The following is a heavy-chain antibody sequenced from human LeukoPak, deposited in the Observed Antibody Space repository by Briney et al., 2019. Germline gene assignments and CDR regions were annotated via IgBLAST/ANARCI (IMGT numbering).Heavy chain of an antibody. CDR3: ARGDSSGWAYYYYGMDV. Sequence: PSETLSLTCTVSGGSISSGGYYWSWIRRHPGKGLEWIGYIYYSGSTYYNPSLKSRVTISVDTSKNQFSLKLSSVTAADTAVYCCARGDSSGWAYYYYGMDVWGQGTTVTVSS. CDR2: IYYSGST. V-gene: IGHV4-31*03. D-gene: IGHD6-19*01. J-gene: IGHJ6*02. CDR1: GGSISSGGYY.